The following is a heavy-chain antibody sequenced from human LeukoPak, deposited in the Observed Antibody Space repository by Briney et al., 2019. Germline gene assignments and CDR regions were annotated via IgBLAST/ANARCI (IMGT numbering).Heavy chain of an antibody. Sequence: ASVKVSCKASGYTFTGYYMHWVRQAPGQGLEWMGWINPNSGGTNYAQKFQGRVTMTRDTSISTAYMELNRLRSDDTAVYYCAGTAFSIAAAGTTDWFDPWGQGTLVTVSS. V-gene: IGHV1-2*02. CDR1: GYTFTGYY. J-gene: IGHJ5*02. D-gene: IGHD6-13*01. CDR3: AGTAFSIAAAGTTDWFDP. CDR2: INPNSGGT.